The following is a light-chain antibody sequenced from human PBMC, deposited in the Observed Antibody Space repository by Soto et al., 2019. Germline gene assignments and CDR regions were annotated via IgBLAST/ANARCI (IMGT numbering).Light chain of an antibody. CDR3: QQYGGSPRT. V-gene: IGKV3-20*01. Sequence: ENVLTQSPGTLSLSPGERATLFCRASQSVSSSSLAWYQQKPGQAPRLLIHDASSRATGIPDRFSGSGSGTDFTLTISRLEPEDFAVYYCQQYGGSPRTFGQGTKVDIK. CDR2: DAS. J-gene: IGKJ1*01. CDR1: QSVSSSS.